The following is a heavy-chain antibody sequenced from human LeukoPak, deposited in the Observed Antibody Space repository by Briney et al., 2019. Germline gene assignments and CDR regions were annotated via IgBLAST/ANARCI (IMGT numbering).Heavy chain of an antibody. V-gene: IGHV4-31*03. D-gene: IGHD2-2*01. CDR1: GGSISSGGYY. CDR2: IYYSGST. CDR3: ARGGTRPHSLDLDY. J-gene: IGHJ4*02. Sequence: PSETLSLTCTVSGGSISSGGYYWSWIRQHPGKGLEWIGYIYYSGSTYYNPSLKSRVTISVDTSKNQFSLKLSSVTAADTAVYYCARGGTRPHSLDLDYWGQGTLVTVSS.